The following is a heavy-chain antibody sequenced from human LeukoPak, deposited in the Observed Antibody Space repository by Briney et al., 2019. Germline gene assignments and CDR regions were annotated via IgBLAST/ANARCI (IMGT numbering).Heavy chain of an antibody. CDR3: ARMKGSGWLLYNWFDP. D-gene: IGHD6-19*01. V-gene: IGHV4-59*08. J-gene: IGHJ5*02. CDR1: GGSISSYY. Sequence: SSETLSLTCTVSGGSISSYYWSWIRQPPGKGLEWIGYFYYIDSTNYNTSLKSRVTISVDTSKNQFSLKLSAVTAADTALYYCARMKGSGWLLYNWFDPWGQGTLVSVSS. CDR2: FYYIDST.